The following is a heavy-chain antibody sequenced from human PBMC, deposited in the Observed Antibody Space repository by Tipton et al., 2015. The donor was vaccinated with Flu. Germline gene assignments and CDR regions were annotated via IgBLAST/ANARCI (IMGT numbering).Heavy chain of an antibody. J-gene: IGHJ3*02. V-gene: IGHV4-4*07. CDR2: VFTTGST. Sequence: TLSLTCTVSGDSTSNYYWSWIRQPAGKGLEWIGRVFTTGSTNYNPSLESRVTMSIDTSRNQFSLKLSSVTAADTAAYYCVRVMMGAAGSFDIGGQGTMVSVSS. CDR1: GDSTSNYY. CDR3: VRVMMGAAGSFDI. D-gene: IGHD1-26*01.